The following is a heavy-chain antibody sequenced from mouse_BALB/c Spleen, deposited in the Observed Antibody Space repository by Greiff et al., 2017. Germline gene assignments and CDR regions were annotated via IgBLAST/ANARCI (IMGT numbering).Heavy chain of an antibody. Sequence: ESGPGLVKPSQSLSLTCSVTGYSITSGYYWNWIRQFPGNKLEWMGYISYDGSNNYNPSLKNRISITRDTSKNQFFLKLNSVTTEDTATYYCARGGLLRRNWFADWGQGTLVTVSA. D-gene: IGHD1-2*01. CDR3: ARGGLLRRNWFAD. CDR1: GYSITSGYY. V-gene: IGHV3-6*02. CDR2: ISYDGSN. J-gene: IGHJ3*01.